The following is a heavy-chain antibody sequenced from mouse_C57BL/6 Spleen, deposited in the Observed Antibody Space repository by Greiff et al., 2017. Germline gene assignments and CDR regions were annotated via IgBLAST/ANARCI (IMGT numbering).Heavy chain of an antibody. J-gene: IGHJ1*03. V-gene: IGHV5-4*01. D-gene: IGHD1-1*01. CDR3: AALYYYGSSSPWYFDV. CDR1: GFTFSSYA. Sequence: DVHLVESGGGLVKPGGSLKLSCAASGFTFSSYAMSWVRQTPEKRLEWVATISDGGSYTYYPDNVKGRFTISRDNAKNNLYLQMSHLKSEDTAMYYCAALYYYGSSSPWYFDVWGTGTTVTVSS. CDR2: ISDGGSYT.